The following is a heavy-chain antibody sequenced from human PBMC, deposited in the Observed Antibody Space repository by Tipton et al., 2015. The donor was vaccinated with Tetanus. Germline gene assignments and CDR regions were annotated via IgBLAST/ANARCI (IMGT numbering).Heavy chain of an antibody. J-gene: IGHJ4*02. Sequence: SLRLSCEVSGFIFSSYSMNWVRQAPGKGLEWVASISSTTAYIYYADSLKGRFTISRDNAKNSLYLQMNSLRADDTGVYYCASGSALDYWGQGTXXTVS. D-gene: IGHD6-25*01. V-gene: IGHV3-21*01. CDR1: GFIFSSYS. CDR3: ASGSALDY. CDR2: ISSTTAYI.